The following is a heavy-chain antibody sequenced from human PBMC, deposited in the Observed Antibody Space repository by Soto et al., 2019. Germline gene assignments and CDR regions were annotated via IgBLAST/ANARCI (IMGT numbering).Heavy chain of an antibody. CDR1: GYSFTTYW. V-gene: IGHV5-51*01. CDR2: INSGDSDI. CDR3: ARHEPCYYYYYGMDV. J-gene: IGHJ6*02. Sequence: GASLKISCKASGYSFTTYWISWVRQMPGKGLEWMEIINSGDSDIRFSPFFQGQVTISADNSIKTADWQWSSVKASDTAMYYCARHEPCYYYYYGMDVWGQGTAVTVSS.